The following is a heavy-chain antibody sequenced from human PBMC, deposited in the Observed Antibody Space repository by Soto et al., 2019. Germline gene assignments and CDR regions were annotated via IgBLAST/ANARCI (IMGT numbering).Heavy chain of an antibody. CDR1: GYSFSNYW. V-gene: IGHV5-51*01. Sequence: GESLKISCKGSGYSFSNYWIGWVRQKPGKGLEWMGIIYPGDSDTRDSPSFRGQVTISADKSISTAYLQWSSLKASDTAMYYCARHNGPLYVGYYYDMDVWGQGTTVTVSS. J-gene: IGHJ6*02. CDR3: ARHNGPLYVGYYYDMDV. D-gene: IGHD3-16*01. CDR2: IYPGDSDT.